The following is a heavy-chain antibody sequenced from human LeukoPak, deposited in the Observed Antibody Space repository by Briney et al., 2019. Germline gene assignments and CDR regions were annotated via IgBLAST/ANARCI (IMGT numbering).Heavy chain of an antibody. V-gene: IGHV1-58*02. CDR3: AAVGVTYYYDSSGPGGFDY. Sequence: SVKVSCKASGFTFTSSAMQWVRQARGQRLEWIGWIVVGSGNTNYAQKFRERVTITRDMSTSTAYMELSSLRSEDTAVYYCAAVGVTYYYDSSGPGGFDYWGQGTLVTVSP. CDR1: GFTFTSSA. D-gene: IGHD3-22*01. CDR2: IVVGSGNT. J-gene: IGHJ4*02.